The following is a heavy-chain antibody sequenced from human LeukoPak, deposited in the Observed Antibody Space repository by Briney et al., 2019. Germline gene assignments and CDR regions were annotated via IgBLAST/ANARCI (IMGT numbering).Heavy chain of an antibody. CDR1: GYTFTSYY. CDR2: INPSGGST. J-gene: IGHJ5*02. Sequence: ASVKVSCKASGYTFTSYYMHWVRQPPGQGLEWMGIINPSGGSTSYAQKFQGRVSMTRDTSTSTVYMELSSLRSEDTAVYYCARDHPDSSGWYVGYNWFDPWGQGTLVTVSS. CDR3: ARDHPDSSGWYVGYNWFDP. D-gene: IGHD6-19*01. V-gene: IGHV1-46*01.